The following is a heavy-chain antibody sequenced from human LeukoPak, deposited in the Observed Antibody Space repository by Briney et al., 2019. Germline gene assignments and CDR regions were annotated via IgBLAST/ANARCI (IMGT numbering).Heavy chain of an antibody. Sequence: PGRSLRLSCAASGFTFSSHGMHWVRQAPGKGLEWVAVIWYDGSNKYYADSVKGRFTISRDNSKNTLYLQMNSLRAEDTAVYYCAKEAYIEMATITPDYWGQGTLVTVSS. D-gene: IGHD5-24*01. CDR3: AKEAYIEMATITPDY. CDR1: GFTFSSHG. J-gene: IGHJ4*02. CDR2: IWYDGSNK. V-gene: IGHV3-33*06.